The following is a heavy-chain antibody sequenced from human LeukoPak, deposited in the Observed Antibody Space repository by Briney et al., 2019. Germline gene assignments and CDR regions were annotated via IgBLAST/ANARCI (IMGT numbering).Heavy chain of an antibody. CDR2: ISYDGSNK. D-gene: IGHD6-19*01. CDR3: AREVMGVAVTGTIAY. CDR1: GFTFSSYA. J-gene: IGHJ4*02. Sequence: GGSLRLSCAASGFTFSSYAMHWVRQAPGKGLEWVAVISYDGSNKYYADSVKGRFTISRDNSKNTLYLQMNSLRAEDTAVYYCAREVMGVAVTGTIAYWGQGTLVTVSS. V-gene: IGHV3-30-3*01.